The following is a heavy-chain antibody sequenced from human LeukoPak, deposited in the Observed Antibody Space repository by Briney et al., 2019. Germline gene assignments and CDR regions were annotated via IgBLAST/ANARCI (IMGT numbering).Heavy chain of an antibody. Sequence: GSLRLSCAASGFTFSSYEMNWVRQAPGKGLEWVSYISSSGSTIYYADSVKGRFTISRDNAKNSLYLQMNSLRAEDTAVYYCAREGGGLSGMDYWGQGTLVTVSS. CDR3: AREGGGLSGMDY. D-gene: IGHD2-15*01. V-gene: IGHV3-48*03. CDR2: ISSSGSTI. CDR1: GFTFSSYE. J-gene: IGHJ4*02.